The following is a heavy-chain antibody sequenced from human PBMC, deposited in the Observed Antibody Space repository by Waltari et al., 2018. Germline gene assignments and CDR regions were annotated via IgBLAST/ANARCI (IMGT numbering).Heavy chain of an antibody. Sequence: QVQLVQSGAEVKKPGASVKVSCKASGDTFTGYYMHWVRQAPVQGLEWMGRINPNSGGTNYAQKFQGRVTMTRDTSISTAYMELSRLRSDDTAVYYCARRWELMVDWFDPWGQGTLVTVSS. V-gene: IGHV1-2*06. CDR2: INPNSGGT. CDR1: GDTFTGYY. CDR3: ARRWELMVDWFDP. D-gene: IGHD1-26*01. J-gene: IGHJ5*02.